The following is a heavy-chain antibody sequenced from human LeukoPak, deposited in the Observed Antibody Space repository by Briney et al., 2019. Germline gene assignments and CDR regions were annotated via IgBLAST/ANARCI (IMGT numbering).Heavy chain of an antibody. J-gene: IGHJ4*02. Sequence: PSQTLSLTCTVSGGSISSGDYYWSWIRQPPGKGLEWIGYIYYSGSTYYNPSLKSRVTISVDTSKNQFSLKLSSVTVADTAVYYCAREAGGDYVDYWGQGTLVTVSS. CDR1: GGSISSGDYY. CDR2: IYYSGST. V-gene: IGHV4-30-4*01. CDR3: AREAGGDYVDY. D-gene: IGHD3-16*01.